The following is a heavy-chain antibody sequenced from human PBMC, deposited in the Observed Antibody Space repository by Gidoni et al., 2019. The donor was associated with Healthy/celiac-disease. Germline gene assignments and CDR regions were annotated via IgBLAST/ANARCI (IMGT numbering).Heavy chain of an antibody. V-gene: IGHV3-23*01. D-gene: IGHD2-15*01. J-gene: IGHJ4*02. Sequence: EVQLLESGGGLVQPGGSLRLSCAASGFTFSRYAMSGVRQAPGKGLEWVSAISGSGGSTYYADSVKGRFTISRDNSKNTLYLQMNSLRAEDTAVYYCAKVGLGYCSGGSCPDFDYWGQGTLVTVSS. CDR2: ISGSGGST. CDR1: GFTFSRYA. CDR3: AKVGLGYCSGGSCPDFDY.